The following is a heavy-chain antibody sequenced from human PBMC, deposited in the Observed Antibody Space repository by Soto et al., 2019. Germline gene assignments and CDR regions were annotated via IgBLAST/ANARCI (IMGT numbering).Heavy chain of an antibody. CDR1: GCTFSNYA. CDR2: XIPILXTA. D-gene: IGHD3-22*01. CDR3: ARDLSSGLIDY. Sequence: XXVKVSCKASGCTFSNYAISWVRQAPGQWLEWMGRXIPILXTANYEKKFQXXVTITGDXXXSKDYMEMSSLRSEDTAVYYCARDLSSGLIDYWGQGTLVTVSS. J-gene: IGHJ4*02. V-gene: IGHV1-69*13.